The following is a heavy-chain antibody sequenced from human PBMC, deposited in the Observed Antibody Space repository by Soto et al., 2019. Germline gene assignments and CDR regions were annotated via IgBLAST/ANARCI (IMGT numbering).Heavy chain of an antibody. CDR3: AKELGEYCTGGSCYYLDY. CDR1: GFIFSTYG. V-gene: IGHV3-30*18. J-gene: IGHJ4*02. Sequence: QVQLVESGGGVVQPGRSLRLSCAASGFIFSTYGMHWVRQAPGKGLEWVAVISYDGSNKYYADSVKGRSTISRDNSKNTLFLQMNSLRAEDTAVYYCAKELGEYCTGGSCYYLDYWGQGTLVTVSS. CDR2: ISYDGSNK. D-gene: IGHD2-15*01.